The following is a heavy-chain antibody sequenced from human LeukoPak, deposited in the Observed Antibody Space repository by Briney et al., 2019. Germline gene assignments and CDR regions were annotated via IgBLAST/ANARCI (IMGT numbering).Heavy chain of an antibody. D-gene: IGHD2/OR15-2a*01. Sequence: SETLSLTCTVSGGSISSGDNYWGWIRQPAGKGLGWIGRFYTNESPSYNPSLKSRGTVSVDTSKNQFSLRLTSVTAADTAVYYCARSLSYYYYMDVWGKGTTVTVSS. CDR1: GGSISSGDNY. CDR3: ARSLSYYYYMDV. CDR2: FYTNESP. V-gene: IGHV4-61*02. J-gene: IGHJ6*03.